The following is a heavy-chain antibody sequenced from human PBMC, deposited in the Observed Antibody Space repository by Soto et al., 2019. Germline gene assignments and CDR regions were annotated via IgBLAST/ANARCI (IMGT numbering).Heavy chain of an antibody. CDR2: IIPIFGTA. V-gene: IGHV1-69*06. CDR1: GGTFSSYA. D-gene: IGHD2-2*01. Sequence: SVKVSCKASGGTFSSYAISWVRQAPGQGLEWMGGIIPIFGTANYAQKFQGRVTITADKSTSTAYMELSSLRYEDTAVYYCARVYCSSTSCYRGVGYYYGMDVWGQGTTVTVSS. CDR3: ARVYCSSTSCYRGVGYYYGMDV. J-gene: IGHJ6*02.